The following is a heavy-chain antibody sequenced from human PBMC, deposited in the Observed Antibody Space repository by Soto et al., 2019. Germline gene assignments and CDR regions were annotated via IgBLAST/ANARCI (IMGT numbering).Heavy chain of an antibody. CDR1: GYTFTNFG. Sequence: QVHLVQSGAEVKKPGASVKVSCTASGYTFTNFGISWVRQAPGQGLEWMGWISAYNGNTNYAQKFQGRVTMTTDTPATTAYMEPRGLRYDDTAVYYCVRGGTPIDYWGPGTLVTVSS. CDR3: VRGGTPIDY. CDR2: ISAYNGNT. D-gene: IGHD3-16*01. V-gene: IGHV1-18*01. J-gene: IGHJ4*02.